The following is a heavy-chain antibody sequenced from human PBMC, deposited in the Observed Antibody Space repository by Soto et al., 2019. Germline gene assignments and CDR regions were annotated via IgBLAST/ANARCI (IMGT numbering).Heavy chain of an antibody. V-gene: IGHV3-21*01. CDR3: ARVHPLSSTSYYFDY. Sequence: EVQLVESGGGLAKPGGSRGFSCAAPGSPLSSFTLNWFPQAPGKGLEGVSSISSSSSYIYYADSVKGRFTISRDNAKNSLYLQMNSLRAEDTAVYYCARVHPLSSTSYYFDYWGQGTLVTVSS. D-gene: IGHD6-6*01. J-gene: IGHJ4*02. CDR2: ISSSSSYI. CDR1: GSPLSSFT.